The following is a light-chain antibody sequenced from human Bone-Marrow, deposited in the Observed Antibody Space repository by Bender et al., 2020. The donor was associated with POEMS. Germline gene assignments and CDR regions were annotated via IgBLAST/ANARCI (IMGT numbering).Light chain of an antibody. CDR1: SSDVGTYNL. J-gene: IGLJ3*02. Sequence: QSALTQAASVSGSPGQSITISCTETSSDVGTYNLVSWYQQHPGKAPKLVIYEGSKRPSGVSHRFSGSKSGNTASLTISGIQAEDEADYYCCSFAASGVFGGGTKVIVL. CDR3: CSFAASGV. CDR2: EGS. V-gene: IGLV2-23*01.